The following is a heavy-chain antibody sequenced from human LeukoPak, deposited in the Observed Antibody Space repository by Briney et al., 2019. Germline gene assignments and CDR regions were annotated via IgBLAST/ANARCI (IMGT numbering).Heavy chain of an antibody. D-gene: IGHD6-19*01. J-gene: IGHJ4*02. CDR3: ARNDVRSSGSGG. CDR1: GYTFTGYY. CDR2: MNPNSGGT. Sequence: ASVKVSCKASGYTFTGYYMHWARQAPGQRLEWMGRMNPNSGGTNYAQKFQGRVTMTRDTSISTAYIELSRLRSDDTAVYYCARNDVRSSGSGGWGQGTLVTVSS. V-gene: IGHV1-2*06.